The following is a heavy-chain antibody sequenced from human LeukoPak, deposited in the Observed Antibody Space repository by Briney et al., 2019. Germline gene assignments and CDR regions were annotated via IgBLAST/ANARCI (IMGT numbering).Heavy chain of an antibody. CDR1: GYTFTSYG. Sequence: ASVKVSCKASGYTFTSYGISWVRQAPGQGLEWMGWISAYNGNTNYAQKFQGRVTITADESTSTAYMELSSLRSEDTAVYYCASPGSGSYYYFDYWGQGTLVTVSS. CDR3: ASPGSGSYYYFDY. J-gene: IGHJ4*02. V-gene: IGHV1-18*01. D-gene: IGHD1-26*01. CDR2: ISAYNGNT.